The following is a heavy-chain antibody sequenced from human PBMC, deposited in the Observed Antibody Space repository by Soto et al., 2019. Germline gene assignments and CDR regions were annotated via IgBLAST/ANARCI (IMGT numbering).Heavy chain of an antibody. CDR3: ARDQGYCSGGSCYVAGY. J-gene: IGHJ4*02. V-gene: IGHV3-74*01. CDR1: GFTFSCYW. D-gene: IGHD2-15*01. CDR2: INSDGSST. Sequence: EVQLVESGGGLVQPGGSLRLSCAASGFTFSCYWMHRVRQAPGKGLVCVSRINSDGSSTTYADSVKGRFTISRDNAKNTLYLQLNSLRAEDTAVYYCARDQGYCSGGSCYVAGYWGQGTLVTVSS.